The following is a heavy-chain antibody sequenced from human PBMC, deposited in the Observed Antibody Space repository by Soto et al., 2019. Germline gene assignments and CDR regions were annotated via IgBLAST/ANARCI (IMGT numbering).Heavy chain of an antibody. CDR3: AKNSGWFNT. CDR1: GFPFSTPD. J-gene: IGHJ5*02. D-gene: IGHD3-10*01. V-gene: IGHV3-23*01. CDR2: IGGSGETT. Sequence: EFQVMQSGGGLVQPGGSLRLACAASGFPFSTPDMSWVRQAPGKGLEWVSTIGGSGETTYYADSVKGRFTISRDNSKNTLYLQMNSLRADDTALYYCAKNSGWFNTWGQGALVTVSS.